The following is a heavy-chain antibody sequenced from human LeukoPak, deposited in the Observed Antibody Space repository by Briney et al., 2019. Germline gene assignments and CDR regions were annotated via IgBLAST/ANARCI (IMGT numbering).Heavy chain of an antibody. V-gene: IGHV4-34*01. CDR3: ARGPTDCSSTSCPPYYYMDV. D-gene: IGHD2-2*01. J-gene: IGHJ6*03. Sequence: PWETLSLTCALYGGSFSGYYWRWLRQPPGKGLEWIGEINHGGSTNYNPSLKSRVTISGDTSKNQFSLKLSSVTAADTAVYYCARGPTDCSSTSCPPYYYMDVWGKGTTVTVSS. CDR1: GGSFSGYY. CDR2: INHGGST.